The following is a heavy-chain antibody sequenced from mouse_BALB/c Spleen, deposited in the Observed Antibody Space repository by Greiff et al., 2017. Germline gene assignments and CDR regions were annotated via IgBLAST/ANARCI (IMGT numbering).Heavy chain of an antibody. D-gene: IGHD2-14*01. CDR1: GFTFSSYA. V-gene: IGHV5-9-3*01. CDR3: ARQGGNYVDY. J-gene: IGHJ2*01. CDR2: ISSGGSYT. Sequence: DVMLVESGGGLVKPGGSLKLSCAASGFTFSSYAMSWVRQTPEKRLEWVATISSGGSYTYYPDSVKGRFTISRDNAKNTLYLQMSSLRSEDTAMYYCARQGGNYVDYWGQGTTLTVSS.